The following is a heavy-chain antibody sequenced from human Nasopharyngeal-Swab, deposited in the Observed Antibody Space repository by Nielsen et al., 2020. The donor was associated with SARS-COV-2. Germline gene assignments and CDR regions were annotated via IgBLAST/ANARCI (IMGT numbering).Heavy chain of an antibody. CDR2: ISGSSGST. V-gene: IGHV3-23*01. J-gene: IGHJ4*02. Sequence: GGSLRLSCAASGFTFSSYAMSWVRQAPGKGLEWVSAISGSSGSTYYADSVKGRFTISRDNSKNTLYLQMNSLRAEDTAVYYCAKAYLVAAAGTMGYWGQGTLVTVSS. CDR1: GFTFSSYA. D-gene: IGHD6-13*01. CDR3: AKAYLVAAAGTMGY.